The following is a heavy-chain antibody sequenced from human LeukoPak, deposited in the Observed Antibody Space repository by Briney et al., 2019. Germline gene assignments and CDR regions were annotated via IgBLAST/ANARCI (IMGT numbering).Heavy chain of an antibody. CDR3: AGDSPHRLQDYYYYMDV. CDR1: GGSISSYY. CDR2: IYYSGST. Sequence: SETLSLTCTVSGGSISSYYWSWIRQPPGKGLEWIGYIYYSGSTNYNPSLKSRVTISVDTSKNQFSLKLSSVTAADTAVYYCAGDSPHRLQDYYYYMDVWGKGTTVTISS. J-gene: IGHJ6*03. V-gene: IGHV4-59*01. D-gene: IGHD4-11*01.